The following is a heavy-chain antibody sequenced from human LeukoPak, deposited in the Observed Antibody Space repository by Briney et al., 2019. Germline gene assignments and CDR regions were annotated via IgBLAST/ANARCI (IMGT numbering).Heavy chain of an antibody. CDR3: ASATGDY. V-gene: IGHV3-48*02. Sequence: GGSLRLSCAASGITLSSYSMNWVRQAPGKGLEWVSYISSSSTTIYYADSVKGRFTISRDNAKNSLYLQMNSLRDDDTAVYYCASATGDYWGQGTLVSVSS. CDR1: GITLSSYS. D-gene: IGHD1-1*01. CDR2: ISSSSTTI. J-gene: IGHJ4*02.